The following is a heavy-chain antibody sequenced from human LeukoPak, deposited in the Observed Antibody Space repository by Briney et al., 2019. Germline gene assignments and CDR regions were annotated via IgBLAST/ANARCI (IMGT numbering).Heavy chain of an antibody. V-gene: IGHV1-18*01. CDR2: ISTSNGNT. CDR3: ARGSHGNHEILKNWFDP. CDR1: GYTFISYG. J-gene: IGHJ5*02. Sequence: ASVKVFCKASGYTFISYGIGWVRQAPGQGLEWMGWISTSNGNTNYAQKLQGRVTMTTDASRSTVYMELSSLRSEDTAVYYCARGSHGNHEILKNWFDPWGQGTLVTVSS. D-gene: IGHD4-23*01.